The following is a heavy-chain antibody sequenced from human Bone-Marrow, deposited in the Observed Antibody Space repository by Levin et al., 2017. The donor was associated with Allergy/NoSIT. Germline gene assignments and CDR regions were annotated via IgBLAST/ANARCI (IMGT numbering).Heavy chain of an antibody. CDR3: TRHPATFSSSWYYWFDP. J-gene: IGHJ5*02. CDR1: GFTFSGST. CDR2: IRSKANNYAT. V-gene: IGHV3-73*01. Sequence: HSGGSLRLSCAASGFTFSGSTMHWVRQASGKGLEWVGRIRSKANNYATSYAASLKGRFTISRDDSKNTTYLQVNSLKTEDTAVYYCTRHPATFSSSWYYWFDPWGQGTLVTVSS. D-gene: IGHD6-13*01.